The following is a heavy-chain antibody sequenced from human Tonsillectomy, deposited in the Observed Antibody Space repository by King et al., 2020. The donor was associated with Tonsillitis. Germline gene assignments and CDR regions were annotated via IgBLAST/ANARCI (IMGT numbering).Heavy chain of an antibody. Sequence: VQLVESGGGVVQPGGSLRLSCAASGFTFSNYWMSWVRQAPGKGLEWVANIKQDGSEKYHVDSVEGRFTISRDNPNNSLYLQMNSLRVEDTAVYYCVRETSATGSAFEIWGQGAMVTVSS. CDR3: VRETSATGSAFEI. CDR1: GFTFSNYW. V-gene: IGHV3-7*01. J-gene: IGHJ3*02. CDR2: IKQDGSEK.